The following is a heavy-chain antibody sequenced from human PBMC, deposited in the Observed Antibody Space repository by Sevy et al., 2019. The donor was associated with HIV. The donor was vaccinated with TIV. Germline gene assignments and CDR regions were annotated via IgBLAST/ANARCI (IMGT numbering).Heavy chain of an antibody. CDR2: IYYSGST. Sequence: SETLSLTCTVSGGSISSSSYYWGWIRQPPGKGLEWIGSIYYSGSTYYNPSLKSRVTISVDTSNNQFSLKLRSVTAADTAVYYCARRVWIGESRAFDYWGQGTLVIVSS. J-gene: IGHJ4*02. CDR1: GGSISSSSYY. CDR3: ARRVWIGESRAFDY. D-gene: IGHD3-10*01. V-gene: IGHV4-39*01.